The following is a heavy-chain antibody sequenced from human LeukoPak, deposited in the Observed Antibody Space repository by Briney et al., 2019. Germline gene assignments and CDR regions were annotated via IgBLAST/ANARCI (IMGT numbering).Heavy chain of an antibody. CDR1: GFTFSSYI. D-gene: IGHD1-7*01. CDR2: ISYDGSNA. CDR3: ARGKGTIWNSQNDPFDM. V-gene: IGHV3-30*10. Sequence: PGRSLRLSCAASGFTFSSYIMHWVRQAPGKGLEWVAVISYDGSNAYYRDSVRGRFTISRDNSENTLFLQMNSLRGEDTAVYYCARGKGTIWNSQNDPFDMWGQGTLVTVSS. J-gene: IGHJ3*02.